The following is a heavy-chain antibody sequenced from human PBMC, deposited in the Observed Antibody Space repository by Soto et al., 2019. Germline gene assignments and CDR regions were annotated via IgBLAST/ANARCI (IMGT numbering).Heavy chain of an antibody. CDR2: IYYSGST. J-gene: IGHJ4*02. D-gene: IGHD6-19*01. Sequence: SQTMSLTCTVSGGSISSGGYYWSWIREHPGKGLEWIGYIYYSGSTYYTPSLKSRVTISVDTSKNQFSLKLSSVTAADTAVYYCARAWGYGLVNTFYFDYWGQGTLVTVSS. CDR1: GGSISSGGYY. V-gene: IGHV4-31*03. CDR3: ARAWGYGLVNTFYFDY.